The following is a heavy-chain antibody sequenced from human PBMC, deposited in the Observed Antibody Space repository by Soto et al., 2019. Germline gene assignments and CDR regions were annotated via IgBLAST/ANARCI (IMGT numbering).Heavy chain of an antibody. CDR3: ARDMGFGLSDY. CDR2: INAGNGNT. J-gene: IGHJ4*02. D-gene: IGHD3-10*01. CDR1: GYTFTSYA. Sequence: QVPLVQSGAEVKRPGASVKVSCKASGYTFTSYAMYWVRQAPGQRLEWMGWINAGNGNTKYSQKFQGRVTITRDTSATTADLELSSLRSEDTAVYYCARDMGFGLSDYWGQGTLVTVSS. V-gene: IGHV1-3*01.